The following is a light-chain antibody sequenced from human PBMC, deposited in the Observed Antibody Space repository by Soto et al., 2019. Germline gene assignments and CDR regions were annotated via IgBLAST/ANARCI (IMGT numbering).Light chain of an antibody. Sequence: DIQMTQSPATLSASVGDRVIITCRASQSLGTWLAWYQQKPGTAPVILIYDVSRLESGVPSRFSGRGSGTEFTLTISSLQPDDFAAYYCQQYFSYPLTFGGGTKVEIK. CDR3: QQYFSYPLT. J-gene: IGKJ4*01. V-gene: IGKV1-5*01. CDR2: DVS. CDR1: QSLGTW.